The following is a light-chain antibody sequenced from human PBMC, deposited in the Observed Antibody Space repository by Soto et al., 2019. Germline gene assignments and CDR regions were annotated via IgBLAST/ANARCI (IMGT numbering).Light chain of an antibody. CDR2: DAS. J-gene: IGKJ4*01. CDR1: QDISSS. Sequence: DIQLTQSPSFLSASVGDRVTITCLASQDISSSLAWYQQKPGKAPKLLIYDASTLQTGVPSRFRGSGSGTEFTLTISSLQPEDFATYSCQQLASYPIGTFGGGTKVEIK. CDR3: QQLASYPIGT. V-gene: IGKV1-9*01.